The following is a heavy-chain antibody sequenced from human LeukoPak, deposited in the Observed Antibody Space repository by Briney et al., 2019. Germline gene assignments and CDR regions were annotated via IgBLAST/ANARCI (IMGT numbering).Heavy chain of an antibody. CDR2: IRYDGSIK. CDR3: AKGWARVVVVAATPNY. D-gene: IGHD2-15*01. Sequence: PGGSLRLSCAASGFTFSSYGMHWVRQAPGKRLEWVAFIRYDGSIKYYPDSVKGRFTISRDNSKNTLYLQMNSLRAEDTAVYYCAKGWARVVVVAATPNYWGQGTLVTVSS. J-gene: IGHJ4*02. CDR1: GFTFSSYG. V-gene: IGHV3-30*02.